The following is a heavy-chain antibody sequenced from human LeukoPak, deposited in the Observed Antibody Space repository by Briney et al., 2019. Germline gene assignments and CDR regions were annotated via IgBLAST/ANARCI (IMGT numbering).Heavy chain of an antibody. D-gene: IGHD3-10*01. V-gene: IGHV3-23*01. CDR2: ISGSGDRT. Sequence: GSLRLSCAASGFTFSSSAMSWVRQAPGKGLEWVSTISGSGDRTYYADSVKGRFTIYRDNSKNSLFLHMNSLRAEDTAVYSCAKGYYGSGSYGWFDYWGQGTLVTVSS. CDR1: GFTFSSSA. J-gene: IGHJ5*01. CDR3: AKGYYGSGSYGWFDY.